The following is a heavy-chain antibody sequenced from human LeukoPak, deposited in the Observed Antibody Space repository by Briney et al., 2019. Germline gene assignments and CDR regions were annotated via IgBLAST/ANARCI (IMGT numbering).Heavy chain of an antibody. Sequence: GGSLRLSCAASGFTFSSYGMHWVRQAPGKGLEWVAVILSDGSKEFYTDSVKGRFTISRDNSKNTLYLQMNSLRAEDTAVYYCAKSASGYYYDSSGYLDAFDIWGQGTMVTVSS. J-gene: IGHJ3*02. V-gene: IGHV3-30*02. CDR1: GFTFSSYG. CDR3: AKSASGYYYDSSGYLDAFDI. D-gene: IGHD3-22*01. CDR2: ILSDGSKE.